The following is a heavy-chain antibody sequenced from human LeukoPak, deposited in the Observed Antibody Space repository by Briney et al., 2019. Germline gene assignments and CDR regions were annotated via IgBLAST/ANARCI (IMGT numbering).Heavy chain of an antibody. J-gene: IGHJ4*02. CDR1: GFTFSSYS. CDR3: ARVPAAAYNFDY. D-gene: IGHD2-2*01. CDR2: ISSSSSYI. V-gene: IGHV3-21*01. Sequence: PGGSLRLSCAASGFTFSSYSMNWVRQAPGKGLEWVSSISSSSSYIYYADSVKGRFTISRDNAKNSLYLQMNSLRAEDTAVYYCARVPAAAYNFDYWGQGTLVTVSS.